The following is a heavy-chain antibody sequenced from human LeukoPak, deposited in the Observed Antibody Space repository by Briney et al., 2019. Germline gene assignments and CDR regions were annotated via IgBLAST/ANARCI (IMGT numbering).Heavy chain of an antibody. CDR2: ISAYNGNT. Sequence: ASVKVSCKASGYTFTSYGISWVRQAPGQGLEWMGWISAYNGNTNYAQKLQGRVTMTTDTSTSTAHMELRSLRSDDTAVYYCASPLGEQWLAFDYWGQGTLVTVSS. CDR3: ASPLGEQWLAFDY. D-gene: IGHD6-19*01. CDR1: GYTFTSYG. V-gene: IGHV1-18*01. J-gene: IGHJ4*02.